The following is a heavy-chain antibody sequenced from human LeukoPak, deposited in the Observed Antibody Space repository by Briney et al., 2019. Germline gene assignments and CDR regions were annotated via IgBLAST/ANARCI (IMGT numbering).Heavy chain of an antibody. Sequence: GASVKVSCKASGGTFSSYAISWVRQAPGQGLEWMGGIIPIFGTANYAQKFQGRVTITADESTSTAYMELSSLRSEDTAVYYCARDENSAWYFDLWGRGTLVTVSS. CDR1: GGTFSSYA. CDR2: IIPIFGTA. CDR3: ARDENSAWYFDL. D-gene: IGHD4-23*01. V-gene: IGHV1-69*13. J-gene: IGHJ2*01.